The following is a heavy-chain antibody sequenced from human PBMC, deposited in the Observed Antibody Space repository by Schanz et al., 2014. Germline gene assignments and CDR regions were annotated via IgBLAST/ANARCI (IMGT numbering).Heavy chain of an antibody. J-gene: IGHJ4*01. CDR2: ISGTTTYT. V-gene: IGHV3-21*05. CDR1: GFTLSSYA. CDR3: AREQIMAAAGLGDY. Sequence: VQLVESGGGVVQPGRSLRLSCAAYGFTLSSYAMHWVRQAPGKGLEWVSYISGTTTYTNYADSVKGRFTISRDNAKNSLYLQMNSLRAEDTAVYYCAREQIMAAAGLGDYWGHGTLVTVSS. D-gene: IGHD6-13*01.